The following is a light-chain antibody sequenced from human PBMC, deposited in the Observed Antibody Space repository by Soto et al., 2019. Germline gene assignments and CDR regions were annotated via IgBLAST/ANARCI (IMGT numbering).Light chain of an antibody. CDR3: CSYAGSYTRV. CDR1: SSDVGCYNY. V-gene: IGLV2-11*01. Sequence: QSALTQPRSVSGSPGQSVTIYCTSTSSDVGCYNYVSCYQQHPGKAPKLMIYDVGKRPSGVPDRFSGSKSDNTASLTISGLQAEDEADYYCCSYAGSYTRVFGTGTKVTVL. J-gene: IGLJ1*01. CDR2: DVG.